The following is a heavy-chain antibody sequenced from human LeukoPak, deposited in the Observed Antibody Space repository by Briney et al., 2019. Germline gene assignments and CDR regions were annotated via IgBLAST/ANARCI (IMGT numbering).Heavy chain of an antibody. Sequence: SETLSLTCAVYGGSFSGYYWSWIRQPPGKGLEWIGEINHSGSTNYNPSLKSRVTISVDTSKNQFSLKLSSVTAADTAVYYCARTTGHKYYWGQGSLVTVSS. CDR2: INHSGST. D-gene: IGHD2-8*02. CDR3: ARTTGHKYY. CDR1: GGSFSGYY. J-gene: IGHJ4*02. V-gene: IGHV4-34*01.